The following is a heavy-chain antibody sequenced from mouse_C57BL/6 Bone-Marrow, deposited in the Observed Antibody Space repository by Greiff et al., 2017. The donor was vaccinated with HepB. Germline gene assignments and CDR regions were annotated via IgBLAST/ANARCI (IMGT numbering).Heavy chain of an antibody. J-gene: IGHJ1*03. Sequence: QVQLQQSGAELAKPGASVKMSCKASGYTFTSYWMHWVKQRPGQGLEWIGYINPSSGYTKYNQKFKDKATLTVDKSSSTAYMRLRSLTSADSAVYYCAYVYEDFDVWGTGTTVTVSS. CDR3: AYVYEDFDV. V-gene: IGHV1-7*01. D-gene: IGHD2-2*01. CDR1: GYTFTSYW. CDR2: INPSSGYT.